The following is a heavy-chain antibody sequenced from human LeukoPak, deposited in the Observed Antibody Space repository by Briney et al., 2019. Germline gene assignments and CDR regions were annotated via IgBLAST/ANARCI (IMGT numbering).Heavy chain of an antibody. Sequence: SQTLSLTCTVSGVSISSGGYYWSWIRQHPGKGLEWIGYIYYSGSTYYNPSLKSRVTISVDTSKNQFSLKLSSVTAANTAVYYCARALREGVTHGIFDYWGQGTLVTVSS. V-gene: IGHV4-31*03. CDR3: ARALREGVTHGIFDY. CDR2: IYYSGST. CDR1: GVSISSGGYY. J-gene: IGHJ4*02.